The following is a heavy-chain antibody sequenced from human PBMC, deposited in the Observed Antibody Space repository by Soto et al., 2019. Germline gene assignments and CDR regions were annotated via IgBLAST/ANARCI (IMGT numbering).Heavy chain of an antibody. V-gene: IGHV4-59*01. CDR3: ARGPIAAAGKTFDY. J-gene: IGHJ4*02. CDR1: GGSISSYY. Sequence: QVQLQESGPGLVKPSETLSLTCTVSGGSISSYYWSWIRQPPGKGLEWIGYIYYSGSTNYNPSLKSRVTISVDTSKNQFSLKLSSVTAADTAVYYCARGPIAAAGKTFDYWGQGTLVTVSS. CDR2: IYYSGST. D-gene: IGHD6-13*01.